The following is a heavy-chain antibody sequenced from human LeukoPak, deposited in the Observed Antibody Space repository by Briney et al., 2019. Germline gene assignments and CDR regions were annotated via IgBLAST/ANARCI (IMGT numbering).Heavy chain of an antibody. CDR1: GYTFTSYY. J-gene: IGHJ4*02. V-gene: IGHV1-46*01. CDR2: INPSGGST. Sequence: ASVKVSCKASGYTFTSYYMHWVRQAPGQGLEWMGIINPSGGSTSYAQKFQGRVTMTRDTSTSPVYMELSSLRSEDTAVYYCARPGIVGATRYYFDYWGQGTLVTVSS. CDR3: ARPGIVGATRYYFDY. D-gene: IGHD1-26*01.